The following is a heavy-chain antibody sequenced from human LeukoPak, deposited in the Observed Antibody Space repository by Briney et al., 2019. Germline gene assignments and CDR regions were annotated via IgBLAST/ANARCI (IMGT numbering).Heavy chain of an antibody. CDR2: IYYSGST. D-gene: IGHD5-18*01. J-gene: IGHJ6*03. V-gene: IGHV4-59*01. CDR1: GGSISSYY. CDR3: ARGKVDTAMVKRGYYYYYMDV. Sequence: PSETLSPTCTVSGGSISSYYWSWIRQPPGKGLEWIGYIYYSGSTNYNPSLKSRVTISVDTSKNQFSLKLSSVTAADTAVYYCARGKVDTAMVKRGYYYYYMDVWGKGTTVTVSS.